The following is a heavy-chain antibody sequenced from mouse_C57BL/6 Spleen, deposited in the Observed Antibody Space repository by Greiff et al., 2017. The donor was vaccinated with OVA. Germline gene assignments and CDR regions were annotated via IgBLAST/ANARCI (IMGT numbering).Heavy chain of an antibody. CDR1: GYTFTSYW. CDR2: IDPSDSET. Sequence: QVQLQQPGAELVRPGSSVKLSCKASGYTFTSYWMHWVKQRPIQGLEWIGNIDPSDSETHYNQKFKDKATLTVDKSSITAYMQLSSLTSEDSAVYYCARGGGQLRLFAYWGQGTLVTVSA. J-gene: IGHJ3*01. D-gene: IGHD3-2*02. CDR3: ARGGGQLRLFAY. V-gene: IGHV1-52*01.